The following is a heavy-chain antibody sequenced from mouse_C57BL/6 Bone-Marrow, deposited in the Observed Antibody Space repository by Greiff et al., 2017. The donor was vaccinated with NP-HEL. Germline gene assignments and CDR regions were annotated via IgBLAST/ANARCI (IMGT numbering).Heavy chain of an antibody. CDR1: GYTFTSYW. D-gene: IGHD1-1*01. V-gene: IGHV1-64*01. CDR2: IHPNSGST. J-gene: IGHJ2*01. CDR3: AKGKVYGSSYFDY. Sequence: QVQLQQPGAELVKPGASVKLSCKASGYTFTSYWMHWVKQRPGQGLEWIGMIHPNSGSTNYNEKFKSKATLTVDKSSSTAYMQLSSLTSEDSAVYYCAKGKVYGSSYFDYWGQGTTLTVSS.